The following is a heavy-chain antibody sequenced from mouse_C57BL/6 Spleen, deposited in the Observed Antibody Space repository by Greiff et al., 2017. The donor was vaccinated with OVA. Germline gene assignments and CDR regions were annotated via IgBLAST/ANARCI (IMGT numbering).Heavy chain of an antibody. CDR1: GFSLTSYG. CDR3: AKGARLYSNYGSYYAMDY. D-gene: IGHD2-5*01. J-gene: IGHJ4*01. V-gene: IGHV2-3*01. Sequence: QVQLKESGPGLVAPSQSLSITCTVSGFSLTSYGVSWVRQPPGTGLEWLGVIWGDGSTHYHSALISRLSISKDNSKSQVFLKLNSLQTDDTATYYCAKGARLYSNYGSYYAMDYWGQGTSVTVSS. CDR2: IWGDGST.